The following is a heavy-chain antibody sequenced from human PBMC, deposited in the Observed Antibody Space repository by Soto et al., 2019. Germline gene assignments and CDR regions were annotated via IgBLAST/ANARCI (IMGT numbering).Heavy chain of an antibody. D-gene: IGHD3-10*01. V-gene: IGHV4-59*01. CDR3: ARDVVYGSGSYFDY. J-gene: IGHJ4*02. CDR1: GGSISSYY. CDR2: IYYSGST. Sequence: SETLSLTCTVSGGSISSYYWSWIRQPPGKGLEWIGYIYYSGSTNYNPSLKSRVTISVDTSKNQFSLKLGSVTAADTAVYYCARDVVYGSGSYFDYWGQGTLVTVSS.